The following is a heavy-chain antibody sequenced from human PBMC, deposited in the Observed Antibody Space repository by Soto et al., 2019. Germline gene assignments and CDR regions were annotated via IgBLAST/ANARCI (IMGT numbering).Heavy chain of an antibody. D-gene: IGHD4-4*01. CDR3: ARATVTTFLYYYYGMDV. J-gene: IGHJ6*02. CDR1: GFTFSSYS. Sequence: VGSLRLSCAASGFTFSSYSMNWVRQAPGKGLEWVSSISSSSSYIYYADSVKGRFTISRDNAKNSLYLQMNSLRAEDTAVYYCARATVTTFLYYYYGMDVWGQGTTVTVSS. V-gene: IGHV3-21*01. CDR2: ISSSSSYI.